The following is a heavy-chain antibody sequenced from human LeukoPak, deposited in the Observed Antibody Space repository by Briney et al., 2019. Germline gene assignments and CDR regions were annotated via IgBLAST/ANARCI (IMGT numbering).Heavy chain of an antibody. CDR2: INPSGDST. CDR3: AKIAARDTGEGY. Sequence: ASLKVSCKASGDTFTSNQIHWVRQAPGQGLEWMGVINPSGDSTSYAPNFQGRVTVTRDTSTSTVYMELSSLRSEDTAIYYCAKIAARDTGEGYWGQGTLVTVSS. J-gene: IGHJ4*02. CDR1: GDTFTSNQ. D-gene: IGHD6-6*01. V-gene: IGHV1-46*01.